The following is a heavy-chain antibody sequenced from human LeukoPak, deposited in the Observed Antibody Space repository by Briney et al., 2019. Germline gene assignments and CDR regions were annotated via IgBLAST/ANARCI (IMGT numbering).Heavy chain of an antibody. D-gene: IGHD3-10*01. CDR1: GLTVSSNY. CDR3: ARARLWFGEHDY. J-gene: IGHJ4*02. CDR2: IYSGGST. V-gene: IGHV3-53*01. Sequence: GGSLRLSCAASGLTVSSNYMSWVRQAPGKGLEWVSVIYSGGSTYYADSVKGRFTISRDNSKNMLYLQMNSLRAEDTAVYYCARARLWFGEHDYWGQGTLVTVSS.